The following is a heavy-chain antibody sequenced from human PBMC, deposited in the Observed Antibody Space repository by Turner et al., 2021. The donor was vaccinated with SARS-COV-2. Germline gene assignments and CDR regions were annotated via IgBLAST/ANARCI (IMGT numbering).Heavy chain of an antibody. CDR3: ARDSPHYYDSSGYYKDAFDI. CDR1: GFTLSSYS. V-gene: IGHV3-21*01. D-gene: IGHD3-22*01. J-gene: IGHJ3*02. CDR2: ISSSSRYI. Sequence: EVQLVESGGGLVKPGGSLRLSCAASGFTLSSYSMNWVRQAPGKGLEWVSSISSSSRYIYHADSVKGRFTISRDNAKNSLYLQMNSLRAEDTAVYYCARDSPHYYDSSGYYKDAFDIWGQGTMVTVSS.